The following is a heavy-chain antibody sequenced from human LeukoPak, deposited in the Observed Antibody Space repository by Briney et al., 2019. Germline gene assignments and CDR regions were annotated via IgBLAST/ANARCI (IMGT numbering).Heavy chain of an antibody. CDR1: GYTFTGYY. J-gene: IGHJ4*02. V-gene: IGHV1-2*02. CDR3: ARPYCFASGGSCQGRNFDY. CDR2: INPNSGGT. Sequence: GASVKVSCKASGYTFTGYYMHWVRQAPGQGLEWMGWINPNSGGTNYAQKFQGGPTMTRQTSISTAYMELSRLRSDDTAVYYCARPYCFASGGSCQGRNFDYWGQGGLVGVSS. D-gene: IGHD2-15*01.